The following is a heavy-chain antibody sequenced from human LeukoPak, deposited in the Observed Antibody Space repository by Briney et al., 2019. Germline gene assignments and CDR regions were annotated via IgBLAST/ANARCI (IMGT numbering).Heavy chain of an antibody. V-gene: IGHV1-2*02. CDR1: GYTFTTYD. CDR2: MNPNSGGT. CDR3: AGAYSYSSSLDY. J-gene: IGHJ4*02. D-gene: IGHD6-13*01. Sequence: ASVKVSCKASGYTFTTYDINWVRQATGQGLEWMGWMNPNSGGTNYAQKFQGRVTMTRDTSISTVYMELSSLRSEDTAVYYCAGAYSYSSSLDYWGQGTLVTVSS.